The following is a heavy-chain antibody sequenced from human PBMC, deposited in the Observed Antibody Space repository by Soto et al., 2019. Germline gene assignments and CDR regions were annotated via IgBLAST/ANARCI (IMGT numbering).Heavy chain of an antibody. J-gene: IGHJ3*02. CDR2: ISAYNGNT. V-gene: IGHV1-18*01. Sequence: QVQLVQSGAEVKKPGASVKVSCKASGYTFTSYGISWVRQAPGQGLEWMGWISAYNGNTNYAQKLQGRVTMTTDTSTSTAYVELRSLRSDDTAVYYCARERYCSGGSCQRGAFDIWGQGTMVTVSS. CDR3: ARERYCSGGSCQRGAFDI. CDR1: GYTFTSYG. D-gene: IGHD2-15*01.